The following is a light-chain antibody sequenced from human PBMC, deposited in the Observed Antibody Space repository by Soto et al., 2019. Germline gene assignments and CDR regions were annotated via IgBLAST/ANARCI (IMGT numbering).Light chain of an antibody. CDR3: QQYNNWPRT. CDR2: GAS. J-gene: IGKJ1*01. V-gene: IGKV3-15*01. Sequence: EIVITQSPATLSVSPGERATLSCRASQSVSINLAWYQQKPGQAPRLLIYGASSRATGIPARFSGSGSGTEFTLTISXLQSEDSAVYFCQQYNNWPRTFGQGTKV. CDR1: QSVSIN.